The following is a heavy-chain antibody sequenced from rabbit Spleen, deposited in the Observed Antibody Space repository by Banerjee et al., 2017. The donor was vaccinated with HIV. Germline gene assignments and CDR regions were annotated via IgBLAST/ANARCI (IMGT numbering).Heavy chain of an antibody. V-gene: IGHV1S40*01. J-gene: IGHJ2*01. CDR2: IDSGSSGSS. CDR3: ARDWISGYVFYFDC. Sequence: QSLEESGGDLVKPGASLTLTCEASGFDFNDRKFMCWVRQAPGKGLEWIACIDSGSSGSSHYASWAKGRFTISKTSSTTVTLQMTSLTAADTATYFCARDWISGYVFYFDCWGPGTLVTVS. CDR1: GFDFNDRKF. D-gene: IGHD1-1*01.